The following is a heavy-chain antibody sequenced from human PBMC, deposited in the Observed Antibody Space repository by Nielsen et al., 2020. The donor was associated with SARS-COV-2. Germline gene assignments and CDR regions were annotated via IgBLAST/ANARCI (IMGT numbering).Heavy chain of an antibody. J-gene: IGHJ6*02. CDR3: AKDRSKRIVVVTGTYGMDV. CDR2: IWYDGSNK. D-gene: IGHD2-21*02. Sequence: WIRQPPGKGLEWVAVIWYDGSNKYYAESVKGRFTVSRDNSKDTLYLQMNSLRPEDTAVYYCAKDRSKRIVVVTGTYGMDVWGQGTTVTVSS. V-gene: IGHV3-33*06.